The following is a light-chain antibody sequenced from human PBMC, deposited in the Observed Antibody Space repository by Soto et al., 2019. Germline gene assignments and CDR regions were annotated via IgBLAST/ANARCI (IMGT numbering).Light chain of an antibody. CDR3: QQYGNSPYT. V-gene: IGKV3-20*01. Sequence: EIVLTQSPGTLSLSPGERATLSCRASQSVSSSYLAWYRQKPGQAPRLLIYGASSRATGIPDRFSGSGSGTDFTLTIIRLEPEAFAVYYCQQYGNSPYTFGQGTKLEIK. CDR1: QSVSSSY. J-gene: IGKJ2*01. CDR2: GAS.